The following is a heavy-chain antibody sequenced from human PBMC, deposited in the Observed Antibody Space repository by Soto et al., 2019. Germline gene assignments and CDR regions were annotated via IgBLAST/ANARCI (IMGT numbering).Heavy chain of an antibody. CDR1: GFTVSSNY. CDR3: ARDGNSGSYSNFYWYFDL. V-gene: IGHV3-53*01. CDR2: IYSGGST. J-gene: IGHJ2*01. Sequence: EVQLVESGGGLIQPGGSLRLSCAASGFTVSSNYMSWVRQAPGKGLEWVSVIYSGGSTYYADSVKGRFTISRDNSKNTLYRQMNSLRAEDTAVYYCARDGNSGSYSNFYWYFDLWGRGTLVTGSS. D-gene: IGHD1-26*01.